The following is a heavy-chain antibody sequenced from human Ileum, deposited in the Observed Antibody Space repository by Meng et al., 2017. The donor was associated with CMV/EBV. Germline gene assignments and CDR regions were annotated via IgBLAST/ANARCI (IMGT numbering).Heavy chain of an antibody. J-gene: IGHJ5*02. CDR3: ARGGITISTNWFDP. CDR2: INHSAST. Sequence: VFVGSFSAYSWSSLRQPPGSGLELIGEINHSASTTYNPSLKSRVTISVDTSKNQFPLKLISVTAADTAVYYCARGGITISTNWFDPWGQGTLVTVSS. D-gene: IGHD3-3*01. CDR1: VGSFSAYS. V-gene: IGHV4-34*01.